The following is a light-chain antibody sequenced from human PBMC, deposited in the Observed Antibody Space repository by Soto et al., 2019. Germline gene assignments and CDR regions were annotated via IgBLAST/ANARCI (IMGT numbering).Light chain of an antibody. J-gene: IGLJ2*01. V-gene: IGLV2-23*02. CDR3: CSYAGSSPFVV. CDR1: SSDVGSYDL. Sequence: QSALTQPASVSGSPGQSSTISCTGTSSDVGSYDLVSWYQQHPGKAPKLIIYEVNKRPSGVANRVSGSKSGNTASLTISGLQAEDEGDYYCCSYAGSSPFVVFGGGTKLTVL. CDR2: EVN.